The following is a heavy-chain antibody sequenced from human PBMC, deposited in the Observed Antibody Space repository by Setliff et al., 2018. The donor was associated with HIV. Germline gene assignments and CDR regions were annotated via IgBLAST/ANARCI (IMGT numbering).Heavy chain of an antibody. V-gene: IGHV1-69*13. D-gene: IGHD3-22*01. CDR3: ARDHYYDSSGY. J-gene: IGHJ4*02. Sequence: SVKVSCKASGGSFSNYAFSWVRQAPGQGLEWMGGIIPIFGTSNYARKFQGRVTLNADGSTSTAYMELSSLTSEDTAMYYCARDHYYDSSGYWGQGTLVTVSS. CDR2: IIPIFGTS. CDR1: GGSFSNYA.